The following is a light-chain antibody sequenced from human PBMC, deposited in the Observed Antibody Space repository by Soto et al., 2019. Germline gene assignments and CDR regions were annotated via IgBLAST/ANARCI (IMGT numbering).Light chain of an antibody. J-gene: IGLJ2*01. CDR2: EVS. CDR1: SSDVGGYNF. V-gene: IGLV2-8*01. CDR3: SSFAGGNNLL. Sequence: QSALTQPPSASGSPGQSVTISCTGTSSDVGGYNFVSWYQQYPGKAPKLLIYEVSKRPSGVPDRFSGSKSDNTASLTVSGLQAQDEADYYCSSFAGGNNLLFGGGTKLTVL.